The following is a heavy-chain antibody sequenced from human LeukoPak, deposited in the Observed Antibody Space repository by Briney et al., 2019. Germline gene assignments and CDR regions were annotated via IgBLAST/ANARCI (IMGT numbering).Heavy chain of an antibody. CDR1: GFTFSSFA. Sequence: GASLRLSCAASGFTFSSFALTWVRQAPGKGLDLVSVISGRGSSTFYADSVKGRFTISRDNSTNTLYLQMNSLRAEDTAVYYCAKGSSYFDDSGYYYFDYWGQGTLVAVSS. D-gene: IGHD3-22*01. J-gene: IGHJ4*02. CDR2: ISGRGSST. V-gene: IGHV3-23*01. CDR3: AKGSSYFDDSGYYYFDY.